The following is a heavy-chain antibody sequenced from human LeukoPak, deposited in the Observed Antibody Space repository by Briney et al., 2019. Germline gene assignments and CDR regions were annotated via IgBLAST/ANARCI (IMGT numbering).Heavy chain of an antibody. D-gene: IGHD2-21*02. CDR3: ARCGGDCDLSALDI. CDR2: ISAYNGNT. V-gene: IGHV1-18*04. J-gene: IGHJ3*02. Sequence: ASVKVSCKASGYTFSSYGINGVRQAPGQGLEWMGWISAYNGNTNYAQKLQGRVTMTTDTSTSTAYMELRSLRSDDTSVYYCARCGGDCDLSALDIWGQGTMVTVSS. CDR1: GYTFSSYG.